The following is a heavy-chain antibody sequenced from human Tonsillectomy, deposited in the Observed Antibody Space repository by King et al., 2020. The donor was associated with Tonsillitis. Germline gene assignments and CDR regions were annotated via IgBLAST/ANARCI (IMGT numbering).Heavy chain of an antibody. D-gene: IGHD3-9*01. V-gene: IGHV1-18*01. CDR3: AVDILTGFYEY. J-gene: IGHJ4*02. CDR2: INAYNGNT. Sequence: QLVQSGAEVKKPGASVKVSCKASGHTSTTYAITWVRQAPGQGLEWMGQINAYNGNTNYAQKLPGRFTMTTDTSTKTAYMELRSLRSDDTAVYYCAVDILTGFYEYWGQGTMVTVSS. CDR1: GHTSTTYA.